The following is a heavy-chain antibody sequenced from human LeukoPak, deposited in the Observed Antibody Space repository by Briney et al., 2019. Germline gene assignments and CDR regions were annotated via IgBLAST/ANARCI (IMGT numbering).Heavy chain of an antibody. V-gene: IGHV5-51*01. CDR2: IYPGDSDT. CDR3: ARQSCTTTNCPFDY. Sequence: GESLKISRKGSGYSFTNYWIGWVRQRPGKGLEWMGIIYPGDSDTRYSPSFQGQVTMSADKSISTAYLQWSSLKASDTAMYYCARQSCTTTNCPFDYWGQGTLVTVSS. J-gene: IGHJ4*02. D-gene: IGHD2-2*01. CDR1: GYSFTNYW.